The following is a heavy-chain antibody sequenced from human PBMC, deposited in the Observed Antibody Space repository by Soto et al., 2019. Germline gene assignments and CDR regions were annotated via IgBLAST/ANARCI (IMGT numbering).Heavy chain of an antibody. V-gene: IGHV4-31*03. CDR2: IYYSGST. D-gene: IGHD6-13*01. Sequence: QVQLQESGPGLVKPSQTLSLTCTVSGGSISSGGYYWSWIRQHPGKGLEWIGYIYYSGSTYYNPSLESRVTISVDTSKNQFSLKLSSVTAADTAVYYCARDLGLEDGSSWLPPFDPWGQGTLVTVSS. J-gene: IGHJ5*02. CDR3: ARDLGLEDGSSWLPPFDP. CDR1: GGSISSGGYY.